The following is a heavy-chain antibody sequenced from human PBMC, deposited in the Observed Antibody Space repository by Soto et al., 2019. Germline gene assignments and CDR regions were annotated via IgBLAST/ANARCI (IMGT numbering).Heavy chain of an antibody. CDR1: GYTFTSYG. J-gene: IGHJ4*02. D-gene: IGHD6-13*01. V-gene: IGHV1-18*01. Sequence: ASVKVSCKASGYTFTSYGISWVRQAPGQGLEWMGWISAYNGNTNYAQKLQGRVTMTTDTSTSTAYMELRSLRSDDTAVYYCARVRAALPTPYYFDYWGQGTLVTVSS. CDR2: ISAYNGNT. CDR3: ARVRAALPTPYYFDY.